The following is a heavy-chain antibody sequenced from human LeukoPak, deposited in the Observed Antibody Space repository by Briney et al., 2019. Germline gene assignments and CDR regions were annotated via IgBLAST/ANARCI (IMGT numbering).Heavy chain of an antibody. Sequence: GGSLRLSCAASGFTFSSYAMSWVRQAPGKGLEWVSVIYSGGSTYYADSVKGRVTISRDNSKNTLCLQMNSLRAEDTAVYYCASPSDWGQGTLVTVSS. CDR3: ASPSD. J-gene: IGHJ4*02. CDR1: GFTFSSYA. D-gene: IGHD3-3*01. V-gene: IGHV3-66*01. CDR2: IYSGGST.